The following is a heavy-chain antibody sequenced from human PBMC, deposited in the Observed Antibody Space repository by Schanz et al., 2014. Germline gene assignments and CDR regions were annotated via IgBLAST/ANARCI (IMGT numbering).Heavy chain of an antibody. V-gene: IGHV1-2*02. CDR1: GYTFSNYG. CDR2: INPDSGDT. D-gene: IGHD6-13*01. J-gene: IGHJ4*02. CDR3: ARVYRWQHILGHFDS. Sequence: QGLLVQSGGEVKKPGASVKISCQASGYTFSNYGISWVRQAPGQGLEWMGWINPDSGDTNYVQNFQGRVTMTRDTSITTAYMDLSRLTSDDTAVYYCARVYRWQHILGHFDSWGQGSLVTVSS.